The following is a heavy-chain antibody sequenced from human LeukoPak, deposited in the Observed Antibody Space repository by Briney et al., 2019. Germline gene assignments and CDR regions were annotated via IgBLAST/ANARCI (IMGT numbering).Heavy chain of an antibody. Sequence: KPSETLSLTCTVSGGSISSYYWSWIRQPPGKGLEWIGSIYSGGGTFYHPSLRTRVTISVDTSQKQFSLTLPSVTAADTAVYYCARRNYGGTLEYWGQGTLVTVSS. CDR2: IYSGGGT. D-gene: IGHD4-17*01. V-gene: IGHV4-59*04. CDR1: GGSISSYY. J-gene: IGHJ4*02. CDR3: ARRNYGGTLEY.